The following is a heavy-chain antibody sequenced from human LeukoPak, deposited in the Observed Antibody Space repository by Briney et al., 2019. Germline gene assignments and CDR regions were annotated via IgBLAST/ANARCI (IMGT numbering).Heavy chain of an antibody. CDR3: ARDSSSWYRGNWFDP. J-gene: IGHJ5*02. CDR1: GFTFSSYW. V-gene: IGHV3-7*01. D-gene: IGHD6-13*01. CDR2: IKQDGSEK. Sequence: GGSLRLSCAASGFTFSSYWMSWVRQAPGKGLEWVANIKQDGSEKYYVDSVKGRFTISRDNAKNSLYLQMNSLRAEDTAVYYCARDSSSWYRGNWFDPWGQATLVTVSS.